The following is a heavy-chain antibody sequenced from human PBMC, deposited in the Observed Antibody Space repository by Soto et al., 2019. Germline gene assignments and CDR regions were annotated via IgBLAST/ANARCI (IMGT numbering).Heavy chain of an antibody. CDR1: GGSIRSYY. J-gene: IGHJ5*02. V-gene: IGHV4-4*07. Sequence: SETLSLTCTVSGGSIRSYYWSWIRQPAGKGLEWIGRIYTSGSTNYNPSLKSRVTMSVDTSKNQFSLKLSSVTAADTAVYYCASQPGSLAHHWFDPWGKGTLVPVSS. CDR3: ASQPGSLAHHWFDP. CDR2: IYTSGST.